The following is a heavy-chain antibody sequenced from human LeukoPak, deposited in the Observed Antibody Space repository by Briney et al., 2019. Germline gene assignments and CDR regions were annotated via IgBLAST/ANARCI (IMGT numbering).Heavy chain of an antibody. CDR2: ISYDGSNK. J-gene: IGHJ4*02. CDR1: GFTFSSYG. Sequence: GGSLRLSCAASGFTFSSYGMHWVRQAPGKGLEWVAVISYDGSNKYYADSVKGRFTISRDNSKNTLYLQMDSLRAEDTAVYYCARNVDTANDYWGQGTLVTVSS. CDR3: ARNVDTANDY. V-gene: IGHV3-30*03. D-gene: IGHD5-18*01.